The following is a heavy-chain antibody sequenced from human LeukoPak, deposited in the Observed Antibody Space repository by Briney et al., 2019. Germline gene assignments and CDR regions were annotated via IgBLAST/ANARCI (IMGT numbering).Heavy chain of an antibody. D-gene: IGHD3-10*01. CDR1: GYSISSGYY. Sequence: NPSETLSLTCTVSGYSISSGYYWGWIRQPPGKGLEWIGSIYHRGSTYYNPSLKSRVTISLDTSKNQFSLKLISVTAADTALYYCAREGPHGSGIYYNPLDYWGQGALVIVSS. CDR3: AREGPHGSGIYYNPLDY. V-gene: IGHV4-38-2*02. J-gene: IGHJ4*02. CDR2: IYHRGST.